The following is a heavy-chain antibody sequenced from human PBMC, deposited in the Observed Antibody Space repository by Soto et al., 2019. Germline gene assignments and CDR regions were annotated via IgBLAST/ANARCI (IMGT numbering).Heavy chain of an antibody. D-gene: IGHD3-10*01. CDR2: INHSGST. CDR1: GGSFSGYY. J-gene: IGHJ5*02. Sequence: SETLSLTCAVYGGSFSGYYWSWIRQPPGKGLEWIGEINHSGSTNYNPSLKSRVTISVDTPKNQFSLKLSSVTAADTAVYYCARCRSLGDRAGGYSNWFDPWGQGTLVTVSS. V-gene: IGHV4-34*01. CDR3: ARCRSLGDRAGGYSNWFDP.